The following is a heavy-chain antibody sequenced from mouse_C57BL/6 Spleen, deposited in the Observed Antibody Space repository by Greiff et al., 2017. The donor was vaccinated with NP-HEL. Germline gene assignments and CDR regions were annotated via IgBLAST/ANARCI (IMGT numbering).Heavy chain of an antibody. D-gene: IGHD4-1*01. J-gene: IGHJ4*01. CDR3: ARGVGPYAMDY. Sequence: QVQLQQPGAELVRPGSSVKLSCKASGYTFTSYWMHWVKQRPIQGLEWIGNIDPSDSETHYNQKFKDKATLTVDKSSSTAYMQLSSLASEDSAVYYCARGVGPYAMDYWGQGTSVTVSS. CDR1: GYTFTSYW. V-gene: IGHV1-52*01. CDR2: IDPSDSET.